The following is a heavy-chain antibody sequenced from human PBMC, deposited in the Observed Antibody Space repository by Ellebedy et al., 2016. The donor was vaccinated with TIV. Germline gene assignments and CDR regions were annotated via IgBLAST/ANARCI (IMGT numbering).Heavy chain of an antibody. CDR1: VESFSGFY. D-gene: IGHD5-12*01. CDR2: INDSGST. Sequence: GSLRLXCAVYVESFSGFYWNWIRQPPGSGLEWVAEINDSGSTKYNPSLKSRVTISADKTKNQFSLKLTSVTAADTAVYYCARGQGRRKATDYWGQGTLVTVSS. V-gene: IGHV4-34*01. CDR3: ARGQGRRKATDY. J-gene: IGHJ4*02.